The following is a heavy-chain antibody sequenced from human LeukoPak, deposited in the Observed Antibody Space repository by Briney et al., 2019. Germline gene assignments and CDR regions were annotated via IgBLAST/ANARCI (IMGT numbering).Heavy chain of an antibody. J-gene: IGHJ5*02. CDR1: GGTFSSYA. V-gene: IGHV1-69*13. CDR2: IIPIFGTA. CDR3: ASPHLDYYDSSGYYNWFDP. Sequence: SVKVSFKASGGTFSSYAISWVRQAPGQGLEWMGGIIPIFGTANYAQKFQGRVTITADESASTAYMELSSLRSEDTAVYYCASPHLDYYDSSGYYNWFDPWGQGTLVTVSS. D-gene: IGHD3-22*01.